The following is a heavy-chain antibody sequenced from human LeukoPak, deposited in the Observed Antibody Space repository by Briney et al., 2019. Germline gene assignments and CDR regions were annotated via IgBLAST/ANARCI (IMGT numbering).Heavy chain of an antibody. D-gene: IGHD3-22*01. V-gene: IGHV4-4*07. Sequence: SEALSLTCTLSGGSISSYYWSWIWQPAGKGLEWIGRVYTNGNTNYNPSFKSRVTMSVDTSKNQFSLKLSSVTAADTAVYYCARGDSSGSFDYWGQETLVTVSS. CDR3: ARGDSSGSFDY. CDR1: GGSISSYY. J-gene: IGHJ4*02. CDR2: VYTNGNT.